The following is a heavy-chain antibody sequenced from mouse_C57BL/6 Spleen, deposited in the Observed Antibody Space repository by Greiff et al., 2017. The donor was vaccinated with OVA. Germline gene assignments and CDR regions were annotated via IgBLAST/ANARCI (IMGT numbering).Heavy chain of an antibody. CDR1: GYSFTGYY. CDR2: INPSTGGT. D-gene: IGHD1-1*01. CDR3: ARLGYYAPDV. V-gene: IGHV1-42*01. J-gene: IGHJ1*03. Sequence: EVQLQQSGPELVKPGASVKISCKASGYSFTGYYMNWVKQSPEKSLEWIGEINPSTGGTTYNQKFKAKATLTVDKSSSTAYMQLKSLTSEDSAVYYCARLGYYAPDVWGTGTTVTVSS.